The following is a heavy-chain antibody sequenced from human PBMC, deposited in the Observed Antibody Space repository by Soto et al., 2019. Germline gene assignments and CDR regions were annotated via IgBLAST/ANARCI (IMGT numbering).Heavy chain of an antibody. J-gene: IGHJ5*02. V-gene: IGHV1-18*01. D-gene: IGHD1-1*01. CDR1: GYTFTSSG. Sequence: QVQLVQSGAEVKKPGASVKVSCKASGYTFTSSGISWVRQASGQGLERMGWISAYNGNTKYAQKLQGRVTMTTDTSTSTAYMELRSLRSDDTAVYYCARDEAYKWNDGGWFDPWGQGTLVTVSS. CDR3: ARDEAYKWNDGGWFDP. CDR2: ISAYNGNT.